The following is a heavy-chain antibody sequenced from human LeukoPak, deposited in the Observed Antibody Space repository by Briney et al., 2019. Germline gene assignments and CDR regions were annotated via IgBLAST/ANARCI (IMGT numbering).Heavy chain of an antibody. Sequence: TTSETLSLTCTVSGGSISSYYWSWIRQPPGKGLEWIGYIYYSGSTNYNPSLKSRVTISVDTSKNQFSLKLSSVTAADTAVYYCARDGGGYSGSLFGYWGQGTLVTVSS. D-gene: IGHD1-26*01. CDR2: IYYSGST. CDR1: GGSISSYY. J-gene: IGHJ4*02. V-gene: IGHV4-59*01. CDR3: ARDGGGYSGSLFGY.